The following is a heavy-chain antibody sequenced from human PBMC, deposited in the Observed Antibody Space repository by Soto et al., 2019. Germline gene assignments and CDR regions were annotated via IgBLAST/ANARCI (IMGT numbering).Heavy chain of an antibody. Sequence: PSETLSLTCTVSGGSISSGGYYWSWIRQHPGKGLEWIGYIYYSGSTYYNPSLKSRVTISVDTSKNQFSLKLSSVTAADTAVYYCAREGDGRMTTNPYYYNGMDVWGPGTTVTVSS. CDR3: AREGDGRMTTNPYYYNGMDV. V-gene: IGHV4-31*03. D-gene: IGHD4-4*01. J-gene: IGHJ6*02. CDR1: GGSISSGGYY. CDR2: IYYSGST.